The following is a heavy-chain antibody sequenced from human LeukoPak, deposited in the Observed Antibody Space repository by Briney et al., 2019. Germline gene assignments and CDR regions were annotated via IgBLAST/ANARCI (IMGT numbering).Heavy chain of an antibody. CDR3: ATYGVMVEATDY. V-gene: IGHV3-7*01. CDR1: GFPFSNYW. Sequence: GGSLRLSCEASGFPFSNYWMTWVRQSPGKGLEWVANIKQDGSDKYYMDSVKGRFTVSRDNAKNSLFLQMNSLRVEDTAVYYCATYGVMVEATDYWGQGTLVTVSS. J-gene: IGHJ4*02. D-gene: IGHD2-15*01. CDR2: IKQDGSDK.